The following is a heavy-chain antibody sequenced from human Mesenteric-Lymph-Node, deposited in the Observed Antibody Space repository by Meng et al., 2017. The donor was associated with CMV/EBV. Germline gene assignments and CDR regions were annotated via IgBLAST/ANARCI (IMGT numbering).Heavy chain of an antibody. CDR1: GFTFDDYG. V-gene: IGHV3-20*04. CDR3: AKDMWEYQLPDGS. CDR2: ISGSGSTT. J-gene: IGHJ5*02. D-gene: IGHD2-2*01. Sequence: GGSLRLSCEASGFTFDDYGVHWVRQAPGKGLDWVAGISGSGSTTKYAASVEGRFTISRDNSKDTLFLQMNSLRVEDTALYYCAKDMWEYQLPDGSWGQGTLVTVSS.